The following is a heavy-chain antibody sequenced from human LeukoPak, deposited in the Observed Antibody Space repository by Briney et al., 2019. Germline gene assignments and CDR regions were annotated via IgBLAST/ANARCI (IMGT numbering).Heavy chain of an antibody. CDR1: GGTFSSYA. Sequence: SVKVSCKASGGTFSSYASSWVRQAPGQGLEWMGGIIPIFGTANYAQKFQGRVTITADKSTSTAYMELSSLRSEDTAVYYCAGQIAAAADHTPLDYWGQGTLVTVSS. CDR3: AGQIAAAADHTPLDY. D-gene: IGHD6-13*01. J-gene: IGHJ4*02. CDR2: IIPIFGTA. V-gene: IGHV1-69*06.